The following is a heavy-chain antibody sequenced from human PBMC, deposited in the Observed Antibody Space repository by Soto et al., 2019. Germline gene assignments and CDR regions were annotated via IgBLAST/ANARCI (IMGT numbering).Heavy chain of an antibody. CDR3: ARENYSSSPGGNFDY. CDR2: IYYSGST. V-gene: IGHV4-31*03. CDR1: GGSISSGGYY. D-gene: IGHD6-6*01. J-gene: IGHJ4*02. Sequence: QVQLQESGPGLVKPSQTLSLTCTVSGGSISSGGYYWSWIRQHPGKGLEWIGYIYYSGSTYYNPSLKSRVTISVDTSKNQFSPKLSSVTAADTAVYYCARENYSSSPGGNFDYWGQGTLVTVSS.